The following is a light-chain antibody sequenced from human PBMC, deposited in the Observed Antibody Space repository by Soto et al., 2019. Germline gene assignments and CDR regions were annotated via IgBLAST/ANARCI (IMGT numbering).Light chain of an antibody. CDR2: GVS. CDR3: QQGHDWPLT. CDR1: QSISGD. J-gene: IGKJ2*01. Sequence: EIVMTQSPATLSVSPGERATLSCRASQSISGDLAWYQQRPGQPPRLLIYGVSTRATGVPDRFCGSGSGSDFSLTISALPSEDFAVYYGQQGHDWPLTFGQGTRLDI. V-gene: IGKV3-15*01.